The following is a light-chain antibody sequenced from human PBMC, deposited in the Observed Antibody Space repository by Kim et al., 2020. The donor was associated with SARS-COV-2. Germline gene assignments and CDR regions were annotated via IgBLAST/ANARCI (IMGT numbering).Light chain of an antibody. CDR3: LQYGTSSQT. CDR2: GAS. CDR1: QIITGNF. Sequence: EYVLTQSPGTLSLSPGERATLSCRASQIITGNFLAWYQQKPGQAPRLLIYGASTRAPGIPDTFSDSGSGTDFTLTISRLEPEDFAVYYCLQYGTSSQTFGQGTKVDIK. V-gene: IGKV3-20*01. J-gene: IGKJ1*01.